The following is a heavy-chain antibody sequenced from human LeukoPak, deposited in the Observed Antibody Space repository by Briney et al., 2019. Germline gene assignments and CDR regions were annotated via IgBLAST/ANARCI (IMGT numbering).Heavy chain of an antibody. D-gene: IGHD3-10*01. Sequence: PGGSLRLSCAASGFTFSSYSMNWVRQAPGKGLEWVSSISSSSSYIYYADSVKGRFTISRDNAKNSLYLQMNSLRAEDTAVYYCARDPGSMVRGVRVDYWGQGTLVTVSS. CDR2: ISSSSSYI. V-gene: IGHV3-21*01. J-gene: IGHJ4*02. CDR3: ARDPGSMVRGVRVDY. CDR1: GFTFSSYS.